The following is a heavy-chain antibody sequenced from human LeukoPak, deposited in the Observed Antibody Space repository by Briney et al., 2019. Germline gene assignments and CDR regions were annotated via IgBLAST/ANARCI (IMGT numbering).Heavy chain of an antibody. CDR2: MNPKSGNT. D-gene: IGHD3-22*01. CDR3: ARVYNDSSGYRPLRA. J-gene: IGHJ5*02. V-gene: IGHV1-8*02. CDR1: GYTFANYD. Sequence: GASVKVSCKASGYTFANYDINWVRQATGQGLEWMGWMNPKSGNTGYAQKFQGRVTMTRNTSISAAYMELSSLRSEDTAMYYCARVYNDSSGYRPLRAWGQGTLITVSS.